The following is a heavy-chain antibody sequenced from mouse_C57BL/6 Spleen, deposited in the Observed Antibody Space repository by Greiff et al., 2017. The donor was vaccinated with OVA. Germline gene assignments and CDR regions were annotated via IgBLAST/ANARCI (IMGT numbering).Heavy chain of an antibody. CDR3: ARVNYSNWYFDV. CDR2: ISDGGSYT. Sequence: DVMLVESGGGLVKPGGSLKLSCAASGFTFSSYAMSWVRQTPEKRLEWVATISDGGSYTYYPDNVKGRFTISRDNAKNNLYLQMSHLKSEDTAMYYCARVNYSNWYFDVWGTGTTVTVSS. D-gene: IGHD2-5*01. V-gene: IGHV5-4*03. J-gene: IGHJ1*03. CDR1: GFTFSSYA.